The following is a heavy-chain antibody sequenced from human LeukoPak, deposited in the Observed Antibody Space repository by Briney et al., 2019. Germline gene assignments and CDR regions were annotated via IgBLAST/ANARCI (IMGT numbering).Heavy chain of an antibody. CDR1: GGSISSTTYY. CDR3: ARGPTLKYFHH. J-gene: IGHJ1*01. V-gene: IGHV4-39*02. CDR2: IYYSGTT. Sequence: SEILSLTCTVSGGSISSTTYYWGWLRQPPGQGLEWIGTIYYSGTTYYNPSLKSRVTISVDTSKNQFSLELSSMTAADTAVYYCARGPTLKYFHHWGQGTLVSVSS.